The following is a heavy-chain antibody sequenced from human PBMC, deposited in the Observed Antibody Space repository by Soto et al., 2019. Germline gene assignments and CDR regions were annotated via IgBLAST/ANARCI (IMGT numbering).Heavy chain of an antibody. CDR1: GFTFSSYA. D-gene: IGHD6-19*01. Sequence: QVQLVESGGGVVQPGRSLRLSCAASGFTFSSYAMHWVRQAPGKGLEWVAVISYDGSNKYYADSVKGRFTISRDNSKNTLYLQMNSLRAEDTAVYYCARPIAVAGHFDYWGQGTLVTVSS. CDR3: ARPIAVAGHFDY. V-gene: IGHV3-30-3*01. J-gene: IGHJ4*02. CDR2: ISYDGSNK.